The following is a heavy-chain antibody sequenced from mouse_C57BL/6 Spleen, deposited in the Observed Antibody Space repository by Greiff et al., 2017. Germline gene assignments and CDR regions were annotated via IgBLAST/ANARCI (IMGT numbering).Heavy chain of an antibody. D-gene: IGHD1-1*01. V-gene: IGHV1-26*01. CDR2: INPNNGGT. Sequence: EVQLQQSGPELVKPGASVKISCKASGYTFTDYYMNWVKQSHGKSLEWIGDINPNNGGTSYNQKFKGKATLTVDKSSSTAYMELRSLTSEDSAVYYCARDYGSSSSYWYFDVWGTGTTVTVSS. CDR1: GYTFTDYY. CDR3: ARDYGSSSSYWYFDV. J-gene: IGHJ1*03.